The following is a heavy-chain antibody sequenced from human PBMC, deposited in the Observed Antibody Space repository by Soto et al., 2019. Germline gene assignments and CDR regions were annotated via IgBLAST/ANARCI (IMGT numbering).Heavy chain of an antibody. CDR3: AKSPNYDFWSGYYAYYYMDV. CDR2: ISGSGGST. Sequence: GGSLRLSCAASGFTFSSYAMSWVRQAPGKGLEWVSAISGSGGSTYYADSVKGRFTISRDNSKNTLYLQMNRLRAEDTAVYYCAKSPNYDFWSGYYAYYYMDVWGKGTTVTVSS. D-gene: IGHD3-3*01. CDR1: GFTFSSYA. J-gene: IGHJ6*03. V-gene: IGHV3-23*01.